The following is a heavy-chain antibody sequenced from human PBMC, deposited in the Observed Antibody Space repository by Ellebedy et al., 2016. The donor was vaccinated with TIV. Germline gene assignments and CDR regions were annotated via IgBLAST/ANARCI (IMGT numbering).Heavy chain of an antibody. J-gene: IGHJ4*02. CDR1: GGSFSGYY. D-gene: IGHD2-21*02. Sequence: MPSETLSLTCAVYGGSFSGYYWSWIRQPPGKGLEWIGYIYYSGSTYYNPSLKSRVTISVDTSKNQFSLKLSSVTAADTAVYYCARVRTAHFDYWGQGTLVTVSS. V-gene: IGHV4-34*01. CDR3: ARVRTAHFDY. CDR2: IYYSGST.